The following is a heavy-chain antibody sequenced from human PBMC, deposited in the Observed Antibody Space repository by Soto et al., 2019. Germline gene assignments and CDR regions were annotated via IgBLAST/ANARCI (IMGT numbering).Heavy chain of an antibody. V-gene: IGHV1-18*01. CDR3: ARGRYGDY. CDR1: GYGFTTYG. D-gene: IGHD1-1*01. J-gene: IGHJ4*02. Sequence: QVHLVQSGAEVKKPGASVKVSCKGSGYGFTTYGITWVRQAPGQGLEWMARISAHNGNTNYAQKLQGRVTVTRDTSTSTAYMELRSLRSDDTAVYHCARGRYGDYWGQGALVTVSS. CDR2: ISAHNGNT.